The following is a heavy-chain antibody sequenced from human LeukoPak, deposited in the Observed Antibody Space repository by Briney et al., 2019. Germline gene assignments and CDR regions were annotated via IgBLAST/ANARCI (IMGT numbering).Heavy chain of an antibody. V-gene: IGHV3-33*01. CDR1: GFTFSNYG. Sequence: GGSLRLSCAASGFTFSNYGMHWVRQAPGKGLEWVALIWYDGRTKFHADPVKGRFTISRDNSKNTLYLQMDSLRDEDTAVYYCAREWGRIAVAGGPGYWGQGSRVTVSS. D-gene: IGHD6-19*01. J-gene: IGHJ4*02. CDR2: IWYDGRTK. CDR3: AREWGRIAVAGGPGY.